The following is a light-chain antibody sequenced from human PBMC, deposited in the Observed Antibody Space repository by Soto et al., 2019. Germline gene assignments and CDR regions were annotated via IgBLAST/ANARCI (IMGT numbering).Light chain of an antibody. CDR3: QVWDSSNYHYV. Sequence: SYVLTQPPSVSAAPGQTARITCGGDDIGSKSVHWYQQKPGQAPVLVVYEDRARPSGIPERISGSNSGNTATLTISRVEDGDEADYYCQVWDSSNYHYVFGSGTKLTVL. CDR2: EDR. J-gene: IGLJ1*01. CDR1: DIGSKS. V-gene: IGLV3-21*02.